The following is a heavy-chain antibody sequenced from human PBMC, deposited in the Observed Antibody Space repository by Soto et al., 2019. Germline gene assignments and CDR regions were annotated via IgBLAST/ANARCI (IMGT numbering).Heavy chain of an antibody. CDR3: AKGTYYYDSSAYYG. CDR1: GFTFSSYA. J-gene: IGHJ4*02. Sequence: GGSLRLSCAASGFTFSSYAMSWVRQAPGKGLEWVSAISGSGGSTYYADSVKGRFTISRDNSKNTLYLQMNSLRAEDTAVYYCAKGTYYYDSSAYYGWGQGTLVTVSS. V-gene: IGHV3-23*01. D-gene: IGHD3-22*01. CDR2: ISGSGGST.